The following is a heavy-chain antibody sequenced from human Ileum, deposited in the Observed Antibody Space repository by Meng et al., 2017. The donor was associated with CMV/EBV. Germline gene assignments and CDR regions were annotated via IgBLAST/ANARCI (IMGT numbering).Heavy chain of an antibody. D-gene: IGHD3-22*01. V-gene: IGHV1-18*01. CDR1: YSFTSYG. CDR2: ITAYNGKT. CDR3: AAYYYDNSGYANWFDP. J-gene: IGHJ5*02. Sequence: YSFTSYGITWVRQATGQGLEWMGWITAYNGKTNYSQKYQGRVTMTTDTSTSTAYMELRSLRSDDTAVYYCAAYYYDNSGYANWFDPWGQGTLVTVSS.